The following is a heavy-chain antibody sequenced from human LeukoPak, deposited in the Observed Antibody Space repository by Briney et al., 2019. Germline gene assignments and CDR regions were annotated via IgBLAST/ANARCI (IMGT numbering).Heavy chain of an antibody. CDR3: AAYTSGPYY. D-gene: IGHD6-19*01. CDR2: IKQDGSER. J-gene: IGHJ4*02. Sequence: GGSLRLSCAASGFTFSSYWMSWVRQAPGKGLEWVANIKQDGSERSYVDSLRGRFTISRDNAKNSLYLQMNSLKAEDTAVYYCAAYTSGPYYWGQGTLVTVSS. CDR1: GFTFSSYW. V-gene: IGHV3-7*01.